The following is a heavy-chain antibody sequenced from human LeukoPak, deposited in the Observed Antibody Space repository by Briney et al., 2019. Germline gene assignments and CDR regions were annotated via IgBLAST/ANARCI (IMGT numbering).Heavy chain of an antibody. CDR2: ISYDGSNK. J-gene: IGHJ4*02. Sequence: PGKSLRLSCAASGFTFSGYPIHWVRQAPGKGLEWVAVISYDGSNKYYADSVKGRFTISRDNSKNTLYLQMNSLRAEDTAVYYCAKDLDGYADYWGQGTLVTVSS. CDR3: AKDLDGYADY. D-gene: IGHD5-24*01. V-gene: IGHV3-30*04. CDR1: GFTFSGYP.